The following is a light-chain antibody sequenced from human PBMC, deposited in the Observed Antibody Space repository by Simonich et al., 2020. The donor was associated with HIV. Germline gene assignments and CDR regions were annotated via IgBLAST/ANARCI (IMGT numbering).Light chain of an antibody. V-gene: IGKV3D-20*02. CDR2: DAS. J-gene: IGKJ5*01. CDR1: QSVSSSY. Sequence: EIVLTQSPGTLSLSPGERATFSCRASQSVSSSYLAWYQKKPGLAPRLLIYDASSRATGIPYMFSGSGSGTDFTLTISSLGPEDFAVYYCQQRSNWPITFGQGTRLEIK. CDR3: QQRSNWPIT.